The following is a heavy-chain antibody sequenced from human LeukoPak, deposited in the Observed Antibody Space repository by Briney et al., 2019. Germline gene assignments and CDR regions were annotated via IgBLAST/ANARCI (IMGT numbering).Heavy chain of an antibody. CDR2: IYYSGST. CDR1: GGSISNYY. J-gene: IGHJ4*02. V-gene: IGHV4-59*12. CDR3: ARLPPSIAAAGTEGKIDY. D-gene: IGHD6-13*01. Sequence: PSETLSLTCTVSGGSISNYYWSWIRQPPGKGLEWIGYIYYSGSTNYNPSLKSRVTISVDTSKNQFSLKLSSVTAADTAVYYCARLPPSIAAAGTEGKIDYWGQGTLVTVSS.